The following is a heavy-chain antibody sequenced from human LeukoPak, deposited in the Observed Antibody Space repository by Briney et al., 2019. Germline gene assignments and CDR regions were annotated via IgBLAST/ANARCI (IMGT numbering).Heavy chain of an antibody. Sequence: GGSLQISCKGSGYLFTTSWIGWGRPMPGKGLEWMGIIYPGDSDTRYSPSFQGQVTISADKSISTAYLQWSSLKASDTAMYYCARTYSGSYYGLDYWGQGTLVTVSS. D-gene: IGHD1-26*01. CDR1: GYLFTTSW. V-gene: IGHV5-51*01. CDR2: IYPGDSDT. CDR3: ARTYSGSYYGLDY. J-gene: IGHJ4*02.